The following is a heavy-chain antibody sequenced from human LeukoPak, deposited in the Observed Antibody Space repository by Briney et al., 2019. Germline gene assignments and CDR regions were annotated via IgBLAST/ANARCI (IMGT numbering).Heavy chain of an antibody. CDR1: GGSVSSGRDY. CDR2: IYYSGST. J-gene: IGHJ3*01. CDR3: TRRSADDSSGYWGS. V-gene: IGHV4-61*01. D-gene: IGHD3-22*01. Sequence: SETLSLTCTVSGGSVSSGRDYWSWIRQPPGKGLEWIGFIYYSGSTNYNPSLKSRVTISVDTSKSQFSLNLNSVTAADTAVYYCTRRSADDSSGYWGSWGQGTMVTVSS.